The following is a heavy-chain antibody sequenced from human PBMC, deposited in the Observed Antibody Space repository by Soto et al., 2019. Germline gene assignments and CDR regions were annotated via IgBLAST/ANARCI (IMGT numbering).Heavy chain of an antibody. CDR3: ARADYDSSGYYPPLLYYFDY. D-gene: IGHD3-22*01. CDR2: IIPIFGTA. Sequence: SVKVSCKASGGTFSSYAISWVRQAPGQGPEWMGGIIPIFGTANYAQKFQGRVTITADESTSTAYMELSSLRSEDTAVYYCARADYDSSGYYPPLLYYFDYWGQGTLVTVSS. V-gene: IGHV1-69*13. J-gene: IGHJ4*02. CDR1: GGTFSSYA.